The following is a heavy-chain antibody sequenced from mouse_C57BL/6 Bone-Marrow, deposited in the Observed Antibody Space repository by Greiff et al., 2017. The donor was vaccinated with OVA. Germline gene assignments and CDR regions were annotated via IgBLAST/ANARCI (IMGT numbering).Heavy chain of an antibody. D-gene: IGHD2-4*01. Sequence: LEESGAELARPGASVKLSCKASGYTFTSYGISWVKQRTGQGLEWIGEIYPRSGNTYYNEKFKGKATLTADKSSSTAYMELRSLTSEDSAVYFCARDYDYSAWFAYWGQGTLVTVSA. CDR3: ARDYDYSAWFAY. CDR1: GYTFTSYG. CDR2: IYPRSGNT. J-gene: IGHJ3*01. V-gene: IGHV1-81*01.